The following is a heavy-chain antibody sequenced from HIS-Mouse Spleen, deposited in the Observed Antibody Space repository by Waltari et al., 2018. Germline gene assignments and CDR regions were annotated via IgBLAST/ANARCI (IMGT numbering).Heavy chain of an antibody. J-gene: IGHJ4*02. V-gene: IGHV1-8*01. Sequence: QVQLVQSGAEVKKPGASVKVSCKASGYTFTSYDINWVRQATGQGLEWMGWMNPNIGNTGYAQKVQGRVTMTRNNTISTAYMELSSLRSEDTAVYYCARGHDYSNYFDYWGQGTLVTVSS. D-gene: IGHD4-4*01. CDR2: MNPNIGNT. CDR3: ARGHDYSNYFDY. CDR1: GYTFTSYD.